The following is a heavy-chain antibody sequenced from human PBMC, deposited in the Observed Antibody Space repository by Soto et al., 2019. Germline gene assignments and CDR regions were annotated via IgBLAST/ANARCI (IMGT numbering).Heavy chain of an antibody. CDR1: GDSVTSGSHY. J-gene: IGHJ4*02. D-gene: IGHD1-26*01. CDR2: IYYSGST. CDR3: ARGSYVKHDY. Sequence: SETLSLTCTVSGDSVTSGSHYWSWIRQPPGKGLEYIGYIYYSGSTNYNPSLKSRVTISVDTSKNQFSLKLSSVTAADTAVYYCARGSYVKHDYWGQGTLVTVSS. V-gene: IGHV4-61*01.